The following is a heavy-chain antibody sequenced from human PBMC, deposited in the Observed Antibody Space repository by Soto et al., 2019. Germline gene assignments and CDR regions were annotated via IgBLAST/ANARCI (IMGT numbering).Heavy chain of an antibody. Sequence: GGSLRLSCAASGFTFSSYAMSWVRQAPGKGLEWVSAISGSGGSTYYADSVKGRFTISRDNSKNTLYLQMNSLRAEDTAVYYCAKYYYDSSGPKTYYFDYWGQGTLVTVSS. CDR2: ISGSGGST. V-gene: IGHV3-23*01. D-gene: IGHD3-22*01. CDR1: GFTFSSYA. J-gene: IGHJ4*02. CDR3: AKYYYDSSGPKTYYFDY.